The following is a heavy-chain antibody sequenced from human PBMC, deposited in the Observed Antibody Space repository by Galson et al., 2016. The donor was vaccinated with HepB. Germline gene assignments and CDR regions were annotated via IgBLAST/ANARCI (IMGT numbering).Heavy chain of an antibody. CDR2: VSGTGDTT. D-gene: IGHD3-9*01. Sequence: SLRLSCAASAFTFDSQPMSWVRQAPGKGLEWVSAVSGTGDTTYADSVRGRFTISRDNSKNTLYLQMNSLRADDTAVYYCAKVNWAVASYFWGQGILVIVSS. CDR3: AKVNWAVASYF. V-gene: IGHV3-23*01. CDR1: AFTFDSQP. J-gene: IGHJ4*02.